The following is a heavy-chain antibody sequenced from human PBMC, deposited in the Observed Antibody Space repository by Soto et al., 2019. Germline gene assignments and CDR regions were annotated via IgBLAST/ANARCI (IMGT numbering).Heavy chain of an antibody. CDR2: VIPILGIA. D-gene: IGHD3-22*01. CDR1: GCTFSSYT. Sequence: ASVKVSCKASGCTFSSYTIIWVGQAPGQGREWMGRVIPILGIANYAQKFQGRVTITADKSTSTAYMELSSLRSEDTAVYYCARDGPGAGSYYYDSSGYYPDAFDIWGQGTMVTVSS. J-gene: IGHJ3*02. V-gene: IGHV1-69*04. CDR3: ARDGPGAGSYYYDSSGYYPDAFDI.